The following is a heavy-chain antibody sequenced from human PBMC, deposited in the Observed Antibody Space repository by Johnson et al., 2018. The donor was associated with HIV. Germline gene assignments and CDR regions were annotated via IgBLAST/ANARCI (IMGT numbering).Heavy chain of an antibody. CDR1: GFTFSSYW. Sequence: VQLVESGGRLVQPGGSLGLSCSASGFTFSSYWMTWVRQAPGKGLEWVANIKQDGSEKYYADSVKGRFTISRDNSKNTLYLQMNSLRAEDTAVYYCARYCSGGSCYSADAFDIWGQGTMVTVSS. CDR2: IKQDGSEK. D-gene: IGHD2-15*01. V-gene: IGHV3-7*01. J-gene: IGHJ3*02. CDR3: ARYCSGGSCYSADAFDI.